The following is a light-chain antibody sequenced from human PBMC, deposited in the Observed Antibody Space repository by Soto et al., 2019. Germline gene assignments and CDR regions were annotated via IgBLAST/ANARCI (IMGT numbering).Light chain of an antibody. Sequence: EIVLTQSPGTLSLSPGERATLSCRASQTVTSRNLAWYQQKPGQAPRLLIYGASRRATGIPDRFSGSGSGTDFTLTISRLEPEDWAVFYCQQYGSSPRTFGQGTKVEIK. CDR1: QTVTSRN. V-gene: IGKV3-20*01. J-gene: IGKJ1*01. CDR3: QQYGSSPRT. CDR2: GAS.